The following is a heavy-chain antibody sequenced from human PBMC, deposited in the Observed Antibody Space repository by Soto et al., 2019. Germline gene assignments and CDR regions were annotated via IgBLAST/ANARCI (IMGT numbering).Heavy chain of an antibody. J-gene: IGHJ4*02. V-gene: IGHV3-30-3*01. CDR2: ISDDGSNK. D-gene: IGHD6-25*01. CDR3: ARDRSVSAWYYVDY. CDR1: GFTFSSYA. Sequence: PEGSLRLSCAASGFTFSSYAMHWVRQAPGKGLEWVAIISDDGSNKYNADSVKGRFTISRDNSRNTLFLQMNSLRAEDTAVYYCARDRSVSAWYYVDYWGQGTLVTVSS.